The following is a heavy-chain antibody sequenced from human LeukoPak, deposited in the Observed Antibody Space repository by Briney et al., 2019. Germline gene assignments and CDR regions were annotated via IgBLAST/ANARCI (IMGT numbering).Heavy chain of an antibody. D-gene: IGHD2-15*01. Sequence: MAGGSLRLSCAASGFTFSSYRMNWVRQAPGKGLEGGSSISSSSSYIYYGDSVKGRVTISRDNAKKSLYLQMNSLRAEDTAVYFCARDREEYCSGGSCTNFDYWGQGTLVTVSS. J-gene: IGHJ4*02. V-gene: IGHV3-21*01. CDR2: ISSSSSYI. CDR3: ARDREEYCSGGSCTNFDY. CDR1: GFTFSSYR.